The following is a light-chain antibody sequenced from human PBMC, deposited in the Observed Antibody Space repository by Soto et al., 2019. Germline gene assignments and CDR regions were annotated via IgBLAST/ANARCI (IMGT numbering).Light chain of an antibody. Sequence: DIQMTQSPSSLSASVGDRVTITCRASQSISSYLNWYQQKPGKAPKLLIYAASSLQSGVPSRFSGSGSGTDFTLTISRLEPEDFAVYYCQQYAGSPWTFGQGTKVDIK. CDR2: AAS. J-gene: IGKJ1*01. V-gene: IGKV1-39*01. CDR3: QQYAGSPWT. CDR1: QSISSY.